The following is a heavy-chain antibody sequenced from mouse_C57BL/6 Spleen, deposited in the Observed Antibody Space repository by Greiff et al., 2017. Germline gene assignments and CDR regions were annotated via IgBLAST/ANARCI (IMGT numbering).Heavy chain of an antibody. J-gene: IGHJ1*03. CDR1: GFNIKDDY. V-gene: IGHV14-4*01. CDR3: TSIYDGYYEGYFDV. CDR2: IDPENGDT. Sequence: EVKLMESGAELVRPGASVKLSCTASGFNIKDDYMHWVKQRPEQGLEWIGWIDPENGDTEYASKFQGKATITADTSSNTAYLQLSSLTSEDTAVYYCTSIYDGYYEGYFDVWGTGTTVTVSS. D-gene: IGHD2-3*01.